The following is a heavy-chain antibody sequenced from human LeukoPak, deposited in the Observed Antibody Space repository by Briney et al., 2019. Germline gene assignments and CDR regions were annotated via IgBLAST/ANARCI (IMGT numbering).Heavy chain of an antibody. CDR1: GFTFSSYG. CDR2: IRYDGSNK. J-gene: IGHJ4*02. CDR3: AKDPLPEEGYFDY. D-gene: IGHD1-14*01. Sequence: GGSLRLSCAASGFTFSSYGMHWVRQAPGRGLEWVAFIRYDGSNKYYADSVKGRFTISRDNSKNTLYLQMNSLRAEDTAVYYCAKDPLPEEGYFDYWGQGTLATVSS. V-gene: IGHV3-30*02.